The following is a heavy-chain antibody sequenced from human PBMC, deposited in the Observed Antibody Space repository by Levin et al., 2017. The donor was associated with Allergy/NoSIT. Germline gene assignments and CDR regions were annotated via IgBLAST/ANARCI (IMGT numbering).Heavy chain of an antibody. CDR1: GGSISNYY. CDR2: IHSSGIT. CDR3: ARAGSWHGGAAH. D-gene: IGHD3-16*01. Sequence: SETLSLTCTVSGGSISNYYWSWIRQPPGKGLEWIGYIHSSGITHYYPSLKSRVTISVDTSKKQFSLKLSSVTAADTAVYYCARAGSWHGGAAHWGQGTLVTVSS. J-gene: IGHJ4*02. V-gene: IGHV4-59*01.